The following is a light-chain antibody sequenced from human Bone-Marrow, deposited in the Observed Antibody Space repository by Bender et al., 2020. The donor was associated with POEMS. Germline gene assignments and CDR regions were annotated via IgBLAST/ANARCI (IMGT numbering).Light chain of an antibody. Sequence: QSALTQPASVSGSPGQSITISCTGTSRDVGSYNFVSWYQQHPGKAPKLMIYEARKRPSGISNRLSGSRPGNTASLTISGLQAEDEADYYCCSYAGRSPCVFGGGTKLPVL. CDR2: EAR. V-gene: IGLV2-23*01. J-gene: IGLJ3*02. CDR3: CSYAGRSPCV. CDR1: SRDVGSYNF.